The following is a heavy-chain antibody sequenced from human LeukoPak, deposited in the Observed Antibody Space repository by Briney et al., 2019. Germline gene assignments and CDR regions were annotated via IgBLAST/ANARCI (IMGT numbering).Heavy chain of an antibody. D-gene: IGHD6-13*01. Sequence: SGTLFLTCTVSGGSISSSYYWGWIRQPPGKGLEWIGSIYYSGSTYYNPSLKSRVTISVDTSKNQFSLKLSSVTAADTAVYYCARLAAAGVYYYYYGMDVWGQGTTVTVSS. V-gene: IGHV4-39*01. CDR3: ARLAAAGVYYYYYGMDV. CDR1: GGSISSSYY. J-gene: IGHJ6*02. CDR2: IYYSGST.